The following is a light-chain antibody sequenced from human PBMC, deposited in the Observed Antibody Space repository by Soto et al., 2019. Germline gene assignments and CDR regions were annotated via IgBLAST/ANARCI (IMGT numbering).Light chain of an antibody. CDR2: GAS. Sequence: EIVLTQSPGTLSLSPGERATLSCRARQSVSSSYLAWYQQKPGQAPRLLIYGASSRATGIPDRFSGSGSGTDFTLTISRLVPEDFAMYYCQQYGSSPPTFGQGTK. CDR3: QQYGSSPPT. V-gene: IGKV3-20*01. J-gene: IGKJ1*01. CDR1: QSVSSSY.